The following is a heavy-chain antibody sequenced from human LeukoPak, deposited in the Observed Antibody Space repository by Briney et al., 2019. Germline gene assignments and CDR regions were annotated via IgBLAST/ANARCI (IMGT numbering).Heavy chain of an antibody. D-gene: IGHD4-23*01. V-gene: IGHV3-74*01. CDR1: GVTLSDYG. CDR2: INSDGSST. J-gene: IGHJ2*01. CDR3: ARDLGLRWQWYFDL. Sequence: GGSLRLSCVASGVTLSDYGLDWVRQAPGKGLEWVSRINSDGSSTSYADSVKGRFTISRDNAKNTLYLQMNSLRAEDTAVYYCARDLGLRWQWYFDLWGRGTLVTVSS.